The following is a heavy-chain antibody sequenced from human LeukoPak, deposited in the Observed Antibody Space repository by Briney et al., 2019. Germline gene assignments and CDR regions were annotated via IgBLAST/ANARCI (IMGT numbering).Heavy chain of an antibody. V-gene: IGHV1-2*02. J-gene: IGHJ4*02. CDR2: INPNSGGT. CDR1: GYTFTSYY. Sequence: SVKVSCKASGYTFTSYYMHWVRQAPGQGLEWMGWINPNSGGTNYAQKFQGRVTMTRDTSISTAYMELSRLRSDDTAVYYCARPTAEYCSGGSCTNYYFDYWGQGTLVTVSS. CDR3: ARPTAEYCSGGSCTNYYFDY. D-gene: IGHD2-15*01.